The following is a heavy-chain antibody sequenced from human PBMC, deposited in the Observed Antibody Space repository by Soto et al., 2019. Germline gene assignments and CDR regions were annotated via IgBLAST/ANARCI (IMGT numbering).Heavy chain of an antibody. Sequence: SETLSLTCTVSDGSISNFYWSWIRQPPGKGLEWIGYFYYSGSINYNPSLKSRATVSADTSKNQLSLKLNSVTAADTAVYYCARDGGGSSSWYHNDTNWFDPWGQGTLVTVSS. CDR3: ARDGGGSSSWYHNDTNWFDP. V-gene: IGHV4-59*12. D-gene: IGHD6-13*01. CDR2: FYYSGSI. J-gene: IGHJ5*02. CDR1: DGSISNFY.